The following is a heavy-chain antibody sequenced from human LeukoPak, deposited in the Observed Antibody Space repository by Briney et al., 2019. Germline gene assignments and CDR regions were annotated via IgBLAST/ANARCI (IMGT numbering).Heavy chain of an antibody. CDR2: INPNSGGT. Sequence: ASVKVSCKASGYTFTGHYMHWLRQAPGQGLEWMGWINPNSGGTNYAQKFRGRVTMTRDTSISTLYMELSRLTSDDTAVYYCARPDCSSASCCFDYWGQGTLVTVSS. D-gene: IGHD2-2*01. CDR1: GYTFTGHY. V-gene: IGHV1-2*02. J-gene: IGHJ4*02. CDR3: ARPDCSSASCCFDY.